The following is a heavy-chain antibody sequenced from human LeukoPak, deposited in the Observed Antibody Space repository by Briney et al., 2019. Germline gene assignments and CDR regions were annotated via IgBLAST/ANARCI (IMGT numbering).Heavy chain of an antibody. CDR2: IYYSGST. CDR3: ARVSGSDQDY. V-gene: IGHV4-59*01. CDR1: GGSISSYY. Sequence: SETLSLTCTVSGGSISSYYWRWVRQPPGKGLEWIGYIYYSGSTSYNPSLKSRVTISVDTSKNQFSLKLTSVTAADTAVYYCARVSGSDQDYWGQGTLVTVSS. J-gene: IGHJ4*02. D-gene: IGHD3-10*01.